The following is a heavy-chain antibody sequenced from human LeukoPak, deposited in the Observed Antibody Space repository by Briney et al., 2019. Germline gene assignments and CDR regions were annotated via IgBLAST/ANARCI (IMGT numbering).Heavy chain of an antibody. Sequence: GGSLRLSCAASGFTVSSNYMSWVRQAPGKGLGWVSIIYSGGSTYYADPVKGRFTISRDNSKNTLYLQMNSLRAEDTAVYYCARGGYSSDWCVWGQGTLVTVSS. V-gene: IGHV3-66*01. J-gene: IGHJ4*02. CDR2: IYSGGST. CDR1: GFTVSSNY. D-gene: IGHD6-13*01. CDR3: ARGGYSSDWCV.